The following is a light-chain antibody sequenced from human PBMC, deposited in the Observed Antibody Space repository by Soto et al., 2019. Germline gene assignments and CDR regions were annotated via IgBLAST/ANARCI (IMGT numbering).Light chain of an antibody. Sequence: ELVLTQSPGTLSLSPGERATLSCRASQSVSSSYLAWYQQKPGQAPRLLIYGASSRATGIPDRFSGSGSGTDFTLTISRLEPEDFAVYYCQQYGSSPYTFGQGTKVDIK. CDR2: GAS. J-gene: IGKJ2*01. CDR1: QSVSSSY. V-gene: IGKV3-20*01. CDR3: QQYGSSPYT.